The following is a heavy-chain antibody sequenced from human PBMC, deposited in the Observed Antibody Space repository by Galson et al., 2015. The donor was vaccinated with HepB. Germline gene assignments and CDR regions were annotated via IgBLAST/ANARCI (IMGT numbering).Heavy chain of an antibody. Sequence: SLRLSCAASGFTFTDHYMSWIRQAPGKGLEWVSYISGSGSFINYADSVKGRFTMSRDNAKNSVYLQLNSLRVEDTAVYYCVRERQFLRDFDSWGQGTLVTVSS. CDR2: ISGSGSFI. CDR1: GFTFTDHY. D-gene: IGHD6-19*01. CDR3: VRERQFLRDFDS. J-gene: IGHJ4*02. V-gene: IGHV3-11*01.